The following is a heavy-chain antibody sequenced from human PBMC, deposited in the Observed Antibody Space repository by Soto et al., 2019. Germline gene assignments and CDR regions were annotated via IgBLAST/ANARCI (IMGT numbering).Heavy chain of an antibody. CDR1: GFSFSEST. J-gene: IGHJ4*02. D-gene: IGHD2-15*01. CDR3: VKQAHGLDGVAFDY. V-gene: IGHV3-64D*06. CDR2: VSTSGRST. Sequence: VQLVESGGGLVQPGGSLRLSCSASGFSFSESTIYWVRQVPGKGLEAISAVSTSGRSTYYADSVKDRFTISRDNSKNTLFLQMGNLRPEDTAIYYCVKQAHGLDGVAFDYWGQGTQVTVAS.